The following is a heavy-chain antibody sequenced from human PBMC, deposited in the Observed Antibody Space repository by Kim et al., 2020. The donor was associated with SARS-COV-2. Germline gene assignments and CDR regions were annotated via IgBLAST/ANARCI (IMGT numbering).Heavy chain of an antibody. CDR2: AHDGSNK. V-gene: IGHV3-33*05. D-gene: IGHD3-10*01. CDR3: ARSPTRRSVWLGYHGSGSHYKDSYLDL. Sequence: GGSLRLSCAASGFSFSNYALHWVRQGPGKGLEWVAVAHDGSNKYYADSVRGRFTISRDTSKNTVFLQMNSLRAEDTAVYYCARSPTRRSVWLGYHGSGSHYKDSYLDLWGRGSLVTVSS. CDR1: GFSFSNYA. J-gene: IGHJ2*01.